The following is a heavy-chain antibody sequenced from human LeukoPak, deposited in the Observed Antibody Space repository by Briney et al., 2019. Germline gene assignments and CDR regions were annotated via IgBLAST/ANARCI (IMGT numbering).Heavy chain of an antibody. D-gene: IGHD5-12*01. J-gene: IGHJ3*02. CDR2: IIPILGIA. CDR1: GGTFSSYA. Sequence: PEASVKVSCKASGGTFSSYAISWVRQAPGQGLEWMGRIIPILGIANYAQKFQGRVTITADKSTSTAYMELSSLRSEDTAVYYCATATSGYDDAFDIWGQGTMVTVSS. CDR3: ATATSGYDDAFDI. V-gene: IGHV1-69*04.